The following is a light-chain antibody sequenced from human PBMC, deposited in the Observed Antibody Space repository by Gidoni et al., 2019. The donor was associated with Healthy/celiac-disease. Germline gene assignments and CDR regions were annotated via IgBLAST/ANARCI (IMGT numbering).Light chain of an antibody. V-gene: IGKV1-39*01. Sequence: DIQMTQSPSSLPASVGDRVTITCRASQSISSYLNWYQQKPGKAPKLLIYAASSLQSGVPSRFSGSGSGTDFTLTISSLQPEDFATYYCQQSYSTPVTFXXXTRLEIK. CDR3: QQSYSTPVT. CDR2: AAS. J-gene: IGKJ5*01. CDR1: QSISSY.